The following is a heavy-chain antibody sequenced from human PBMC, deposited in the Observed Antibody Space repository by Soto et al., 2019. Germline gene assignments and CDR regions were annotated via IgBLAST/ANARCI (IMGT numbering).Heavy chain of an antibody. V-gene: IGHV3-23*01. CDR3: AKGPQLMVYAIQDSSGWYFDY. D-gene: IGHD2-8*01. CDR2: ISGSGGST. J-gene: IGHJ4*02. Sequence: EVQLLESGGGLVQPGGALRLSCAASVFTFSSYAMSWVRQAPGKGLEWVSAISGSGGSTYYADSVKGRFTISGDNSKNTLYLQMNSLRAEDTAVYYCAKGPQLMVYAIQDSSGWYFDYWGQGTLVPVSS. CDR1: VFTFSSYA.